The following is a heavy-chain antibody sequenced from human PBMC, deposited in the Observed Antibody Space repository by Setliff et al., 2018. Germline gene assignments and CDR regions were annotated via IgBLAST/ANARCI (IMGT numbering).Heavy chain of an antibody. CDR1: GFTFSNYG. CDR3: ARNWATAQHYYYGMDV. J-gene: IGHJ6*02. V-gene: IGHV3-33*01. D-gene: IGHD2-21*02. CDR2: IWNDGSTK. Sequence: GGSLRLSCVASGFTFSNYGMHWVRQAPGKGLEWVALIWNDGSTKFYGDSVKGRFTISRDNSENTLYLQMNSLSAEDTAVYYCARNWATAQHYYYGMDVWGQGTTVTVSS.